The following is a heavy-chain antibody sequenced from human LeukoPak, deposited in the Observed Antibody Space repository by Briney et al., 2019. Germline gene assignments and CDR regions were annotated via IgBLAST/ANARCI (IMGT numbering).Heavy chain of an antibody. CDR3: ARQTSAYPYYFDF. CDR2: IHPSGAT. D-gene: IGHD5-12*01. Sequence: SETLSLTCSVSGDSIVNYYWSWIRQSPGKALEWLGYIHPSGATNYNSSFKSRVTISVDTSKNQFSLKLNSVTAADTAVYSCARQTSAYPYYFDFWGQGTLVTVSS. CDR1: GDSIVNYY. V-gene: IGHV4-59*01. J-gene: IGHJ4*02.